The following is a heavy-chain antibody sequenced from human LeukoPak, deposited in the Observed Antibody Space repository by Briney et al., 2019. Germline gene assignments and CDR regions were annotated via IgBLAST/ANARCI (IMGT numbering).Heavy chain of an antibody. D-gene: IGHD6-13*01. CDR1: GFTFSDYY. CDR3: AKDIPAAGLDY. V-gene: IGHV3-11*01. J-gene: IGHJ4*02. CDR2: ISSGGSTI. Sequence: GGSLRLSCAVSGFTFSDYYMSWIRQAPGKGLEWVSYISSGGSTISHADSVKGRFTISRDNAENSLYLQMNSLRAEDTAVYYCAKDIPAAGLDYWGQGTLVTVSS.